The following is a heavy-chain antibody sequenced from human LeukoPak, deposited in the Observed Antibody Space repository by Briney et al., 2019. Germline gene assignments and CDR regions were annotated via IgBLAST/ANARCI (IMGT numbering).Heavy chain of an antibody. CDR1: GFTFSNAW. J-gene: IGHJ4*02. Sequence: GGSLRLSWAASGFTFSNAWMSWVRQAPGKGLEWVGRIKSKTDGGTTDYAAPVKGRFTISRDDSKNTLYLQMNSLKTEDTAVYYCTTDPDYYGSGSYYQYWGQGTLVTVSS. D-gene: IGHD3-10*01. V-gene: IGHV3-15*01. CDR2: IKSKTDGGTT. CDR3: TTDPDYYGSGSYYQY.